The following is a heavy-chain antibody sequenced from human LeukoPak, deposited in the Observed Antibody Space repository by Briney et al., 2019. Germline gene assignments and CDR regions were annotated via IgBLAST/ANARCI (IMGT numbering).Heavy chain of an antibody. V-gene: IGHV3-48*03. CDR1: GFTFSSYE. Sequence: GGSLRLSCAASGFTFSSYEMNWVRQAPGKGLEWVSYISSSGSTIYYADSVKGRFTISRDNAKNSLYLQMNSLRAEDTAVYYCARVRYSGYDGKPNYFDYWGQGTLVTVSS. CDR2: ISSSGSTI. J-gene: IGHJ4*02. D-gene: IGHD5-12*01. CDR3: ARVRYSGYDGKPNYFDY.